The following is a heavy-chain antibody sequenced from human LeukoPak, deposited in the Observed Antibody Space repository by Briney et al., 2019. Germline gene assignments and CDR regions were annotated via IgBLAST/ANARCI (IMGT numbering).Heavy chain of an antibody. V-gene: IGHV3-23*01. J-gene: IGHJ4*02. CDR1: GFTFGSYA. CDR2: ISGSGGST. D-gene: IGHD3-22*01. CDR3: AKSGPKYYYDSSGYLDY. Sequence: GGSLRLSCAASGFTFGSYAMSWVRQAPGKGLEWVSAISGSGGSTYYADSVKGRFTISRDNSKNTLYLQMNSLRAEDTAVYYCAKSGPKYYYDSSGYLDYWGQETLVTVSS.